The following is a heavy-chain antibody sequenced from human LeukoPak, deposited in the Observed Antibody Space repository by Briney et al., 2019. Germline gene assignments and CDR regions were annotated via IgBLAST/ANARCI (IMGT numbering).Heavy chain of an antibody. V-gene: IGHV1-18*01. CDR1: SYTFTRYG. J-gene: IGHJ4*02. CDR3: ARDLSGYSYVEGSD. D-gene: IGHD5-18*01. Sequence: ASVKVSCKASSYTFTRYGISWVRQAPGQGLEWMGWISGYNGNTNYAQKFQGRVSMTADTSTSTVYMELSSLRSEDTAVYYCARDLSGYSYVEGSDWGQGTLVTVSS. CDR2: ISGYNGNT.